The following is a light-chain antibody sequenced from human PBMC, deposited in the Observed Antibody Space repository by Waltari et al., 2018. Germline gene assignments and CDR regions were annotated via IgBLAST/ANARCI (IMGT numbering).Light chain of an antibody. V-gene: IGLV8-61*01. CDR2: STN. J-gene: IGLJ3*02. CDR3: VLYMSSGWV. Sequence: QTVVTQEPTFSVTPGGTVTLTCGLSLGAVSTSYSPSWYQQTPGQAPRTLIYSTNTRSSGVPDRFSGSILGNKAALTITGAQADDESDYYCVLYMSSGWVFGGGTKLTVL. CDR1: LGAVSTSYS.